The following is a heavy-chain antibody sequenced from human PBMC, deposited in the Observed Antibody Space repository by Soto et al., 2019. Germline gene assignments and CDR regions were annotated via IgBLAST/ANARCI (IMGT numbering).Heavy chain of an antibody. CDR2: ISYDGVNK. D-gene: IGHD1-1*01. CDR3: AKSVYNWNDGFFDY. V-gene: IGHV3-30*18. J-gene: IGHJ4*02. Sequence: GYFRLSCAASGFTFSTYGMPWVRQAPGKGLEWVAVISYDGVNKYYADSVKGRFTISRDNSKNTLYLQMNSLRAEDTAVYYCAKSVYNWNDGFFDYWGQGT. CDR1: GFTFSTYG.